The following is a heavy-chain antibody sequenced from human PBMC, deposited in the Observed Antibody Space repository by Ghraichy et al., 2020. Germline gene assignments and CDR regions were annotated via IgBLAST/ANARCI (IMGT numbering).Heavy chain of an antibody. CDR2: ISEAGNT. Sequence: SQTLSLTCAVSGVSLSGYYLTWFRQSPGEGLKWIGEISEAGNTNYNPSLESRVTMSKDTSKNHFSLMLNSLTAADTAVYYCARGVDIWGPGTTVIVSS. CDR3: ARGVDI. CDR1: GVSLSGYY. V-gene: IGHV4-34*01. J-gene: IGHJ6*02.